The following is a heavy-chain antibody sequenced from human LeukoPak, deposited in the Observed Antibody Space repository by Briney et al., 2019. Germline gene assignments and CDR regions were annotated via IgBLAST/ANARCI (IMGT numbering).Heavy chain of an antibody. CDR2: ISAYNGHT. V-gene: IGHV1-18*01. CDR1: GYSFRNFA. CDR3: ARASYYYYYMDV. J-gene: IGHJ6*03. Sequence: GASVKVSCKASGYSFRNFAVSWVRQAPGQGLEWMGWISAYNGHTSYPQKLQGRVTMTIDTSTSTAYMELRSLRSDDTAVYYCARASYYYYYMDVWGKGTTVTVSS.